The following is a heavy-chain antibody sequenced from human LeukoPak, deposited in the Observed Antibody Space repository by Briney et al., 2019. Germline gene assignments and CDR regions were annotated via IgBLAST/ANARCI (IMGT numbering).Heavy chain of an antibody. CDR2: IKHDGSEI. D-gene: IGHD3-9*01. Sequence: GGSLRLSCAASGFTFRSYWMSWVRQAPGKGLEWVANIKHDGSEIYYVDSVKGRFTISRDNAKTTVFLQMNSLRAEDTAVYYCAVSVRFERVWHYFNNWGQGTQVTVSS. CDR1: GFTFRSYW. J-gene: IGHJ4*02. V-gene: IGHV3-7*03. CDR3: AVSVRFERVWHYFNN.